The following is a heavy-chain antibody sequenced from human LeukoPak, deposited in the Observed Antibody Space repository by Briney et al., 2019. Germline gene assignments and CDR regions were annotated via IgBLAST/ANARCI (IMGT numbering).Heavy chain of an antibody. CDR3: VAAAGIGYYYGMDV. Sequence: TGGSLRLSCAASGFTVSSNYMTWVRQAPGKGLEWVSLIYGGGSTHYADSVKGRFTISRDNSKNTLYLQMSSLRAEDTAVYYCVAAAGIGYYYGMDVWGQGTTVTVSS. V-gene: IGHV3-66*01. D-gene: IGHD6-13*01. J-gene: IGHJ6*02. CDR1: GFTVSSNY. CDR2: IYGGGST.